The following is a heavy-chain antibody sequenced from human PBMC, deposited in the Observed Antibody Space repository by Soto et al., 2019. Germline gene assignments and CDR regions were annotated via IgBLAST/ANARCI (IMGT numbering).Heavy chain of an antibody. CDR3: ARGGAYYFDS. V-gene: IGHV4-4*07. CDR2: IYTRGST. Sequence: PSETLSLTCPVSGASITNFYWSWIRQSARKGLEWIGRIYTRGSTDYNPSLKSRVTISIDTSKNQVSLTLKSVTAADTAVYYCARGGAYYFDSWGQGIQVTV. CDR1: GASITNFY. D-gene: IGHD3-16*01. J-gene: IGHJ4*02.